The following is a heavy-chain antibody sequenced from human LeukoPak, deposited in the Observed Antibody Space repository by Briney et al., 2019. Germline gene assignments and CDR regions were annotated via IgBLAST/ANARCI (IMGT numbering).Heavy chain of an antibody. CDR1: GFSFSSYW. CDR3: ARSSYPYYFDY. V-gene: IGHV3-74*01. Sequence: GGSRRLSCGASGFSFSSYWMHWVRQAPGKGLMWVSRVNNDGSSTTYADSVEGRFTISRDNARNTLYLQMNSLRAEDTAVYYCARSSYPYYFDYWGQGTLVTVSS. J-gene: IGHJ4*02. CDR2: VNNDGSST. D-gene: IGHD6-19*01.